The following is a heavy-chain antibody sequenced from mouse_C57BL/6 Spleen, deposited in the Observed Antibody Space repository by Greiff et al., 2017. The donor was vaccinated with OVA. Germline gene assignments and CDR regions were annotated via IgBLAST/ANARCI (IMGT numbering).Heavy chain of an antibody. Sequence: EVKLMESGPGMVKPSQSLSLTCTVTGYSITSGYDWHWIRHFPGNKLEWMGYISYSGSTNYNPSLKSRISITHDTSKNHFFLKLNSVTTEDTAKYYCERDSYYYGSSYLAYWGQGTLVTVSA. CDR3: ERDSYYYGSSYLAY. D-gene: IGHD1-1*01. CDR2: ISYSGST. V-gene: IGHV3-1*01. CDR1: GYSITSGYD. J-gene: IGHJ3*01.